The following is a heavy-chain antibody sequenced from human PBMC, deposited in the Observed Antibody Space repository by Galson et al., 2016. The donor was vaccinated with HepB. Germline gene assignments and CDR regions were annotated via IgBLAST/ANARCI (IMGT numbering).Heavy chain of an antibody. CDR3: ARDRNSGSFYAYFQH. J-gene: IGHJ1*01. CDR1: GFTFNTYA. V-gene: IGHV3-23*01. Sequence: SLRLSCAASGFTFNTYAMSWVRQAPGKGLEWVSTLSASGGATYYSDSVKGRFTISRDDSKNTLYLQMNSLRAEDTAVYYCARDRNSGSFYAYFQHWGQGTLVTVSS. D-gene: IGHD1-26*01. CDR2: LSASGGAT.